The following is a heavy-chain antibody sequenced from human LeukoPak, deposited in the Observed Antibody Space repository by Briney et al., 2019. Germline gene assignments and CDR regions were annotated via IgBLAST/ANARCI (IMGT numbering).Heavy chain of an antibody. CDR3: ARRSAYCSGGTCYSSWAVWDYYMDV. CDR2: ISSSSSTI. D-gene: IGHD2-15*01. Sequence: GGSLRLSCAASGFTLSSYSMNWARQAPGKGLEWVSYISSSSSTIYYADSVKGRFTISRDNAENSLYLQMNSLRAEDTAVYKCARRSAYCSGGTCYSSWAVWDYYMDVWGKGTTVTVSS. V-gene: IGHV3-48*01. CDR1: GFTLSSYS. J-gene: IGHJ6*03.